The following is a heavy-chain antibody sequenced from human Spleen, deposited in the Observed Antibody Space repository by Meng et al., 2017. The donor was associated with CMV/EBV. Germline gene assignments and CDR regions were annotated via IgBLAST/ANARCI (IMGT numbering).Heavy chain of an antibody. CDR1: GFTVSSNY. CDR3: ASGIYCSSTTCTNAFDI. D-gene: IGHD2-2*01. V-gene: IGHV3-66*02. J-gene: IGHJ3*02. CDR2: VYNGGST. Sequence: GGSLRLSCAASGFTVSSNYMTWIRQAPGKGLEWVSVVYNGGSTYYADSVKGRFTISRDNSKNTVYLQMNSLRPEDTAMYYCASGIYCSSTTCTNAFDIWGQGTMVTVSS.